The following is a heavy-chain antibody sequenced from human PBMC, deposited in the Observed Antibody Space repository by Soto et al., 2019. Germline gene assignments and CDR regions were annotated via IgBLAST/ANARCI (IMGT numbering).Heavy chain of an antibody. V-gene: IGHV5-51*01. CDR1: GYRFSSYW. CDR2: IYPGDSGT. D-gene: IGHD3-16*01. Sequence: HGESLKISCKGSGYRFSSYWIAWVRQMPGKGLEWMGIIYPGDSGTRYSPSFEGQVTISADKSNSTAYLQWSSLKASDTAMYYCARQGSNGAYYYYGMDVWGQGTTVTVSS. CDR3: ARQGSNGAYYYYGMDV. J-gene: IGHJ6*02.